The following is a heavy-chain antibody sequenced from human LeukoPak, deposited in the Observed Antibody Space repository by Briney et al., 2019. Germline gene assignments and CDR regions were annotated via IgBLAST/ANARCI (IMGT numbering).Heavy chain of an antibody. Sequence: SETLSLTCAVYGGSFSYYYWAWIRQSPGKGLEWIGQINHSGRTNYNPSLKSRVTISVDTSKNQFSLKLSSVTAADTAVYYCARGRTRYCSGGSCYPGYAFDIWGQGTMVTVSS. J-gene: IGHJ3*02. D-gene: IGHD2-15*01. CDR1: GGSFSYYY. V-gene: IGHV4-34*01. CDR2: INHSGRT. CDR3: ARGRTRYCSGGSCYPGYAFDI.